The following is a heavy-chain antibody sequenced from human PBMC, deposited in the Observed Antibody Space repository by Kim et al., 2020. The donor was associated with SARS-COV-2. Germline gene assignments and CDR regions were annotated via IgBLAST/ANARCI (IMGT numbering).Heavy chain of an antibody. J-gene: IGHJ4*02. CDR2: VSGSGDST. V-gene: IGHV3-23*01. D-gene: IGHD5-18*01. CDR1: GFTFSSYA. Sequence: GGSLRLSCAASGFTFSSYAMSWVRQAPGKGLEWVSAVSGSGDSTYYADSVKGRFTISRDNSKNTPYLQMNSLRAEDTAVYYCAKCGYGYAPSRFDYWGQGTLVTVSS. CDR3: AKCGYGYAPSRFDY.